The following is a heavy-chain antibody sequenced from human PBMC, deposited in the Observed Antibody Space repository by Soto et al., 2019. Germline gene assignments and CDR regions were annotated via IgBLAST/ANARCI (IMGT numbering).Heavy chain of an antibody. V-gene: IGHV4-59*01. CDR1: GGSISSYF. J-gene: IGHJ4*02. D-gene: IGHD6-6*01. CDR3: ARIHSIAARYFDY. CDR2: IYYTGST. Sequence: QVQLQESGPGLVKPSETLSLTCTVSGGSISSYFWRWIRQSPGKGLEWIGYIYYTGSTNYNPSLKGRITISVDTPKNQFSLRLSSVTAADTAIYYCARIHSIAARYFDYWGQGTLVTVSS.